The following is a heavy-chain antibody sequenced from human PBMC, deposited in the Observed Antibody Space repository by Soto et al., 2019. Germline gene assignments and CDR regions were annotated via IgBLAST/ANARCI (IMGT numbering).Heavy chain of an antibody. CDR1: GGSISSYY. D-gene: IGHD2-15*01. CDR3: ARDSRGGYCSGGSCRHWYFDL. Sequence: QVQLQESGPGLVKPSETLSLTCTVSGGSISSYYWSWIRQPPGKGLEWIGYIYYSGSTNYNPSLKSRVTISVDTSNNQFSLKLSSVTAADTAVYYCARDSRGGYCSGGSCRHWYFDLWGRGTLVTVSS. CDR2: IYYSGST. J-gene: IGHJ2*01. V-gene: IGHV4-59*01.